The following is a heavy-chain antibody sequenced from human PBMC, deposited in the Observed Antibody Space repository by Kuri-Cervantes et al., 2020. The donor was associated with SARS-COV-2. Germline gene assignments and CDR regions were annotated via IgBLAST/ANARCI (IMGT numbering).Heavy chain of an antibody. Sequence: ASVKVSCKASGYTFTGHYMHWMRQAPGQGLEWMGWINPKNGDTNYPQKFQGRVSMTRDTSISTAYMELSRLRSDDTAVYYCARGGRLTYYYDSSGYYSPIDYWGQGTLVTVSS. V-gene: IGHV1-2*02. CDR1: GYTFTGHY. D-gene: IGHD3-22*01. CDR3: ARGGRLTYYYDSSGYYSPIDY. CDR2: INPKNGDT. J-gene: IGHJ4*02.